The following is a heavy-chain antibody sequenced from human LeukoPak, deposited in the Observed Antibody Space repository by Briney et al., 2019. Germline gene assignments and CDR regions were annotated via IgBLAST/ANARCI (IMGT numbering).Heavy chain of an antibody. CDR3: ARAIAVAEGY. Sequence: PGGSLRLSCAASGFTFSSYSMNWVRQAPGKGLEWVSYISGGSGYIYYADSVKGRFTISRDNAKNSLYLQMNSLRAEDTAVYYCARAIAVAEGYWGQGTLVTGSS. CDR2: ISGGSGYI. V-gene: IGHV3-21*01. CDR1: GFTFSSYS. J-gene: IGHJ4*02. D-gene: IGHD6-19*01.